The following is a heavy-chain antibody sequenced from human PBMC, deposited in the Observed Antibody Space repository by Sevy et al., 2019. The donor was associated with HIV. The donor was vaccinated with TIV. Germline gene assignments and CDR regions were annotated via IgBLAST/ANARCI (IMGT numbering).Heavy chain of an antibody. D-gene: IGHD2-8*01. CDR1: GYTFTRYD. CDR2: MNPNSGNT. J-gene: IGHJ6*02. V-gene: IGHV1-8*01. Sequence: ASVKVSCKASGYTFTRYDINWVRQATGQGLEWMGWMNPNSGNTGYAQKFQGRVTMTRNTSISTAYMELSSLRSEDTAVYYCARGSVTYYYYGMDVWGQGTTVTVSS. CDR3: ARGSVTYYYYGMDV.